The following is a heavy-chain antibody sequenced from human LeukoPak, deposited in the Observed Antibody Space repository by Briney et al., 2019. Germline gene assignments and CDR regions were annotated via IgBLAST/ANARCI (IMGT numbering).Heavy chain of an antibody. V-gene: IGHV4-59*01. CDR2: IYYSGST. J-gene: IGHJ4*02. Sequence: KASETLSFNCTVSGGSISSYYWSWIRQPPGQGLEGIGYIYYSGSTNYNPSLKSRVTMSVDTSKNQFSLKLSSVTAADTAVYYCASHYYDSSGYYPFDYWGQGTLVTVSS. D-gene: IGHD3-22*01. CDR3: ASHYYDSSGYYPFDY. CDR1: GGSISSYY.